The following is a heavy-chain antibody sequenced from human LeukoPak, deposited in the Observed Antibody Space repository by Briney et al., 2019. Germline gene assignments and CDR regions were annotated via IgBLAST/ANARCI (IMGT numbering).Heavy chain of an antibody. CDR1: GFSLSTSEMC. J-gene: IGHJ4*02. V-gene: IGHV2-70*11. D-gene: IGHD3-22*01. CDR2: TDWDDDK. CDR3: ARTLDYDSSGYHDY. Sequence: SGPTLVNPTQTLTLTCTFSGFSLSTSEMCVSWIRQPPGKALEWLARTDWDDDKYYSTSLKTRLSISKDTSKNQVVLTMTNMDPVDTATYYCARTLDYDSSGYHDYWGQGTLVTVSS.